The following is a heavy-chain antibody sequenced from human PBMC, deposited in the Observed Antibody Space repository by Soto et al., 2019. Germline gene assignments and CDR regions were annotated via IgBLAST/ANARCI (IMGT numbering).Heavy chain of an antibody. Sequence: SETLSLTCTVSGGSVGGYYWSWIRQPPGKGLEWLGYIFYAGTTLYNPSVQSRVSITVDTSKNQFSLKLSSVTAADTAVYYCTRHAIIPKLLYGMDVWGQGTTVTVSS. J-gene: IGHJ6*02. V-gene: IGHV4-59*02. CDR1: GGSVGGYY. CDR3: TRHAIIPKLLYGMDV. D-gene: IGHD2-15*01. CDR2: IFYAGTT.